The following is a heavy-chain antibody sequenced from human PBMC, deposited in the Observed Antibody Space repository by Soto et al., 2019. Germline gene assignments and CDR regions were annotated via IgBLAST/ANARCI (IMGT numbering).Heavy chain of an antibody. D-gene: IGHD6-13*01. CDR3: ARRGAAGTIYFDF. J-gene: IGHJ4*02. CDR1: GGSINNYY. Sequence: SETLSLTCIVSGGSINNYYWSWIRQPPGKGLEWIGYMYYNGNANYNSSLKSRVTITVDTSKNQFSLKLTSVTAADTAVYYCARRGAAGTIYFDFWGQGALVTVSS. CDR2: MYYNGNA. V-gene: IGHV4-59*08.